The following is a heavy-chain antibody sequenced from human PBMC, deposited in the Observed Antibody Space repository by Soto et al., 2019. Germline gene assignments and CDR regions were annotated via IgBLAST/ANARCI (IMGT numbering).Heavy chain of an antibody. CDR1: GYTFTGYY. D-gene: IGHD3-10*01. CDR3: ASLGMVRGVIFPPFYGMDV. V-gene: IGHV1-2*02. CDR2: INPNSGGT. Sequence: ASVKVSCKASGYTFTGYYMNCVRQAPGQGLEWMGWINPNSGGTNYAQKFQGRVTMTRDTSISTAYMELSRLRSDDTAVYYCASLGMVRGVIFPPFYGMDVWGQGTTVTVSS. J-gene: IGHJ6*02.